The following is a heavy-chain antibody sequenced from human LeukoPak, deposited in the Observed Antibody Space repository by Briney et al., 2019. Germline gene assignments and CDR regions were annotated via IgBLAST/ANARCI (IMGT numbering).Heavy chain of an antibody. CDR2: IKSDRSDK. CDR1: GFTFSSHG. D-gene: IGHD4-17*01. J-gene: IGHJ4*02. Sequence: PGGSLRLSCAASGFTFSSHGMSWVRQAPGKGLEWVSNIKSDRSDKYYADSVKGRFTSSRYNAKNSLYLHMKSLRDTDVAVYDCERVSPNAVTTLQSFDYWGQGTLVTVSS. CDR3: ERVSPNAVTTLQSFDY. V-gene: IGHV3-7*01.